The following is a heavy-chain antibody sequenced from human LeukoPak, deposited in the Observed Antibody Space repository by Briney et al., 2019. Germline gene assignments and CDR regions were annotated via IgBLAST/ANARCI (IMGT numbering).Heavy chain of an antibody. Sequence: GESLKISCKGSGYSFTSYWIGWVRQMPGKGLEWMGIIYPSDSYTNYSPSFQGHVTISADKSISTAYLQWSSLKASDTAMYYCARHGVAGLGYFDYWGQGTLVTVSS. CDR1: GYSFTSYW. D-gene: IGHD7-27*01. J-gene: IGHJ4*02. V-gene: IGHV5-51*01. CDR3: ARHGVAGLGYFDY. CDR2: IYPSDSYT.